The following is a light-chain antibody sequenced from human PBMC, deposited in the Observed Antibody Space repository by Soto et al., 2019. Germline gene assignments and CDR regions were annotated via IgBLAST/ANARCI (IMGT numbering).Light chain of an antibody. CDR3: QQYGSSGT. CDR2: GAS. CDR1: QSVTSNY. Sequence: VLTQSPGTLSYSPRASSTLSCMASQSVTSNYLAWYQQQPGQAPRLLIYGASNRATGIPDRLSGSGSGTDFTLTISRLEPEDFAVYYCQQYGSSGTFGQGTKVDIK. J-gene: IGKJ1*01. V-gene: IGKV3-20*01.